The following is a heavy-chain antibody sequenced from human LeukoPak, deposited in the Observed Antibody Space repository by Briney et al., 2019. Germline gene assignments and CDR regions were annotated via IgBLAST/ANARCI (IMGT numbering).Heavy chain of an antibody. D-gene: IGHD5/OR15-5a*01. CDR2: ISSSGSTI. J-gene: IGHJ4*02. CDR3: ARDPSTLGGYYFDY. Sequence: GGSLRLSCAASGFTFSSYEMNWVRQAPGKGLEWVSYISSSGSTIYYADSVKGRFTISRDNSKNTLYLQMNSLRAEDTAVYYCARDPSTLGGYYFDYWGQGTLVTVSS. V-gene: IGHV3-48*03. CDR1: GFTFSSYE.